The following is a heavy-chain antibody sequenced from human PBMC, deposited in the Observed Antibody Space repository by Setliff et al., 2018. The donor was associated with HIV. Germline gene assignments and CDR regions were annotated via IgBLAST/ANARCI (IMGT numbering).Heavy chain of an antibody. CDR1: GYTFTGYH. J-gene: IGHJ4*02. CDR3: VRDGIIRTTRVFDY. V-gene: IGHV1-2*06. CDR2: IIPGNGVI. Sequence: EASVKVSCKASGYTFTGYHLYWVRQAPGQGLEWMGRIIPGNGVINYAQKFRGRVTLTMDTSINTAYMELSSLTSDDTAVYYCVRDGIIRTTRVFDYWGQGTLVTVSS. D-gene: IGHD3-16*02.